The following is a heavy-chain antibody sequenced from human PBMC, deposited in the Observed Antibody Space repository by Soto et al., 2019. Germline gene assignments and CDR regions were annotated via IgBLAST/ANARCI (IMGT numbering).Heavy chain of an antibody. CDR3: ARDSGPHIAAAGPPVL. D-gene: IGHD6-13*01. J-gene: IGHJ6*02. CDR2: IIPIFGTA. V-gene: IGHV1-69*06. Sequence: ASVKVSCKASGGTFSSYAISWVRQAPGQGLEWMGGIIPIFGTANYAQKFQGRVTITADKSTSTAYMELSSLRSEDTAVYYCARDSGPHIAAAGPPVLWGQGTTGTV. CDR1: GGTFSSYA.